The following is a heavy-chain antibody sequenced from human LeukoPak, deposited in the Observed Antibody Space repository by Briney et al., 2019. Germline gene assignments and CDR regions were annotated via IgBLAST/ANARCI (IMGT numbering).Heavy chain of an antibody. CDR2: IYYSGTT. J-gene: IGHJ4*02. V-gene: IGHV4-59*01. Sequence: PSETLSLTCTVSGGSMSSYYWNWIRQPPGKGLEWIGYIYYSGTTNYNPSLKSRVTISVDTSKNQFSLKLSSVTAADTAVYYCARAGVTGYYFDYWGQGTLVTVSS. CDR3: ARAGVTGYYFDY. CDR1: GGSMSSYY. D-gene: IGHD1-14*01.